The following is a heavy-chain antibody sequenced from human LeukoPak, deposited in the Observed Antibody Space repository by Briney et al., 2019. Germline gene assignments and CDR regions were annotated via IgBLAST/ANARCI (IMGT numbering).Heavy chain of an antibody. Sequence: SQTLSLTCTVSGGSICSGGYYWSWIRQHPGKGLEWIGYIYYSGSTYYNPSLKSRVTISVDTSKNQFSLKLSSVTAADTAVYYCARGDTATTNFDYWGQGTLVTVSS. CDR1: GGSICSGGYY. CDR3: ARGDTATTNFDY. CDR2: IYYSGST. V-gene: IGHV4-31*03. D-gene: IGHD5-18*01. J-gene: IGHJ4*02.